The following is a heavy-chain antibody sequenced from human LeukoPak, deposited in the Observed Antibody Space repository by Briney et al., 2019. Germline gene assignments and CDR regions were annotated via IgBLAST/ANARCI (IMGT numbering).Heavy chain of an antibody. J-gene: IGHJ4*02. D-gene: IGHD6-6*01. CDR1: GFSFSRYA. V-gene: IGHV3-23*01. CDR3: AKGSSSSRPYYFDY. Sequence: GGSLRLSCAASGFSFSRYAMSWVRQDPGKGLDWVSAITDSGGDTYHADSVKGRFTISRDNSKNTLFLQMNSLRVEDTAVYYCAKGSSSSRPYYFDYWGQGTLVTVSS. CDR2: ITDSGGDT.